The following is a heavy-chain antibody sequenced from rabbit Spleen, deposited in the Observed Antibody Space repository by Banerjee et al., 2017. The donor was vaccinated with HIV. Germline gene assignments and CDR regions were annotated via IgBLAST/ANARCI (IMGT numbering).Heavy chain of an antibody. CDR2: IAGSSSGFT. CDR1: GFSFSSSDY. Sequence: QEQLEESGGGLVKPEGSLTLTCTASGFSFSSSDYMCWVRQAPGKGLEWISCIAGSSSGFTYSATWAKGRFTCSKTSSTTVTLQMTSLTAADTATYFCARDLTDVIGWNFGWWGQGTLVTVS. V-gene: IGHV1S45*01. J-gene: IGHJ4*01. CDR3: ARDLTDVIGWNFGW. D-gene: IGHD1-1*01.